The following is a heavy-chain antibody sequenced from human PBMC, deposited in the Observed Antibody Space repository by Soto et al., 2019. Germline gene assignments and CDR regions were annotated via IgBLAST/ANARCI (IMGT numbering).Heavy chain of an antibody. Sequence: PGGSLRLSCAASGFTFSSYSMNWVRQAPGKGLEWVPYIGPSNNDIYYADSVKGRFTISRDNAKDSLFLQMNSLRAEDTAIYYCGRDHHWSFDYWAPGTLVTVSS. V-gene: IGHV3-21*05. J-gene: IGHJ4*02. CDR3: GRDHHWSFDY. D-gene: IGHD2-8*02. CDR2: IGPSNNDI. CDR1: GFTFSSYS.